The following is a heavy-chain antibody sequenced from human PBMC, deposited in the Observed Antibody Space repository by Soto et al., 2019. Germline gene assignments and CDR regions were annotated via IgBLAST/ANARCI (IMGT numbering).Heavy chain of an antibody. CDR1: GGTFSSYA. CDR2: IIPIFGTA. J-gene: IGHJ6*02. CDR3: ARGRYDFWSGYHYYYYGMDV. Sequence: QVQLVQSGAEVKKPGSSVKVSCKASGGTFSSYAISWVRQAPGQGLEWMGGIIPIFGTANYAQKFQDRVTITADESTSTAYMELSSLRSEDTAVYYCARGRYDFWSGYHYYYYGMDVWGQGTTVTVSS. V-gene: IGHV1-69*01. D-gene: IGHD3-3*01.